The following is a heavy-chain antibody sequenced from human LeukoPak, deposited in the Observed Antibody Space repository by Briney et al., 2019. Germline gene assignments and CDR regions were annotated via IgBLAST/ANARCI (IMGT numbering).Heavy chain of an antibody. CDR3: ATGAGPNTGYYFDY. J-gene: IGHJ4*02. CDR1: GFTFSNYA. D-gene: IGHD6-13*01. V-gene: IGHV3-23*01. CDR2: ISGGGGPT. Sequence: GGSLRLSCAASGFTFSNYAMSWVRQAPGKGLEWVSAISGGGGPTYYADSVKGRFTISRDNSKNTLYLQMNSLRAEDTAVYYCATGAGPNTGYYFDYWGQGTLVTVSS.